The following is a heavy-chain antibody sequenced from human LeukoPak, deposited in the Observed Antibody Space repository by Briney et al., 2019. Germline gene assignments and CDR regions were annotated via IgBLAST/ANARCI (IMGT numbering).Heavy chain of an antibody. Sequence: TLSLTCTVSSGSISSGDYYWRWIRQPPGKGLEWIGYIYYSGSTYYNPSLKNRDTISVDTSKHQFSLKLSSVTAADTAVYYCAGDIVVVPAAMPESWFDPWGQGTLVTVYS. D-gene: IGHD2-2*01. CDR2: IYYSGST. V-gene: IGHV4-30-4*01. CDR3: AGDIVVVPAAMPESWFDP. J-gene: IGHJ5*02. CDR1: SGSISSGDYY.